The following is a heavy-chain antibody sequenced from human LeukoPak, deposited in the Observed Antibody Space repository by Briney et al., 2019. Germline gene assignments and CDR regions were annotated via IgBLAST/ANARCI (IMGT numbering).Heavy chain of an antibody. CDR2: ISSSSSYI. Sequence: GGSLRLSCAASGFTFSSYSMNWVRQAPGKGLEWVSSISSSSSYIYYADSVKGRFTISRDNAKNSLSLQMNSLRAEDTAVYYCARVRSIADSVYDAFDIWGQGTMVTVSS. CDR3: ARVRSIADSVYDAFDI. V-gene: IGHV3-21*01. J-gene: IGHJ3*02. D-gene: IGHD6-6*01. CDR1: GFTFSSYS.